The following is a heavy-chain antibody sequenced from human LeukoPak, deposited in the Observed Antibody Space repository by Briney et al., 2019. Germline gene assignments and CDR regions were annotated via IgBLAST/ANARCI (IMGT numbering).Heavy chain of an antibody. CDR1: GGSFSGYY. Sequence: SETLSLTCAVYGGSFSGYYWSWIRQPAGKGLEWIGRIYSSGTTNYKSSLKSRVTMSLDTSKNLVSLRLSSVTAADTAVYYCARDWDCASTTCNAGAFDIWGQGTTVTVSS. CDR2: IYSSGTT. CDR3: ARDWDCASTTCNAGAFDI. J-gene: IGHJ3*02. V-gene: IGHV4-4*07. D-gene: IGHD2-2*01.